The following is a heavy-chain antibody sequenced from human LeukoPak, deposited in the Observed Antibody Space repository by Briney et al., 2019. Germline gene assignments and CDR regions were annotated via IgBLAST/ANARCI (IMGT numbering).Heavy chain of an antibody. J-gene: IGHJ5*02. V-gene: IGHV3-11*01. CDR2: ITHSGSGT. D-gene: IGHD3-10*01. Sequence: GGSLRLSCAASGFTFDDYAMHWVRQAPGKGLELVSYITHSGSGTSYADSVQGRFTISRDNAKNSLYLQMNSLRAEDTAVYYCAGGYGSGSFSAWGQGTLVTVSS. CDR3: AGGYGSGSFSA. CDR1: GFTFDDYA.